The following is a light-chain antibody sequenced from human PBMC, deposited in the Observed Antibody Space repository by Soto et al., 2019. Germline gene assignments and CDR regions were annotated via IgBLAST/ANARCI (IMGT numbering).Light chain of an antibody. CDR2: DAS. CDR1: QSVSSY. V-gene: IGKV3-11*01. CDR3: QQYGSSPRT. J-gene: IGKJ1*01. Sequence: EIVLTQSPATLSLSPGERATLSCRASQSVSSYLAWYQQKPGQAPRLLIYDASNRATDIPARFSGSGSGTDFTLTISSLEPEDFAVYYCQQYGSSPRTFGQGTKVEIK.